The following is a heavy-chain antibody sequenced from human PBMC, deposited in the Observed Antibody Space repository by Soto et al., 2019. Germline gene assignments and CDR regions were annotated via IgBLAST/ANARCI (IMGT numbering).Heavy chain of an antibody. Sequence: GGSLRLSCVVSGVSFSDYSMNWVRQAPGKGLEWVSLITGNSEYKYYAGSVKGRFTVSRDNAKNSPYLQMNSLTVEDTAVYYCARSGELLQTFDSWGQGTLVTVSS. CDR3: ARSGELLQTFDS. V-gene: IGHV3-21*06. J-gene: IGHJ4*02. D-gene: IGHD1-26*01. CDR1: GVSFSDYS. CDR2: ITGNSEYK.